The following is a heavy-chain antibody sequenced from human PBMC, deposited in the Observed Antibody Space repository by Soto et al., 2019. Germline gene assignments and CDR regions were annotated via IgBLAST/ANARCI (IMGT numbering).Heavy chain of an antibody. D-gene: IGHD1-7*01. CDR3: ARAPGGWNYVFWFDP. CDR1: GGSISSGGYY. J-gene: IGHJ5*02. CDR2: IYYSGST. V-gene: IGHV4-31*03. Sequence: SETLSLTCTVSGGSISSGGYYWSWILQHPGKGLEWIGYIYYSGSTYYNPSLKSRVTISVDTSKNQFSLKLSSVTAADTAVYYCARAPGGWNYVFWFDPWGQGTLVTVSS.